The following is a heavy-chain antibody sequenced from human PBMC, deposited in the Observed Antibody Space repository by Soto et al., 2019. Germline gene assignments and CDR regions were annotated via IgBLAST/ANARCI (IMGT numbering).Heavy chain of an antibody. CDR3: ARDQSDGYNPYYFDY. Sequence: SVKVSCKASGGTFSSYAISWVRQAPGQGLEWMGGIIPIFGTANYAQKFQGRVTITADESTSTAYMELSSLRSEDTAVYYCARDQSDGYNPYYFDYWGQGTLVTVSS. D-gene: IGHD5-12*01. J-gene: IGHJ4*02. CDR1: GGTFSSYA. V-gene: IGHV1-69*13. CDR2: IIPIFGTA.